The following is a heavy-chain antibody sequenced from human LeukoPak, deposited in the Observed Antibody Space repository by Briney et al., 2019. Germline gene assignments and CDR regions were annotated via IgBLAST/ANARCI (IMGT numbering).Heavy chain of an antibody. CDR3: AKDFLRGYGTRGDAFDI. CDR2: ISGSGGST. CDR1: GFPFSSYA. D-gene: IGHD5-18*01. J-gene: IGHJ3*02. Sequence: GSLRLSCAASGFPFSSYAMSWVRQAPGKGLEWVSAISGSGGSTYYADSVKGRFTISRDNSKNTLYLQMNSLRAEDTAVYYCAKDFLRGYGTRGDAFDIWGQGTMVTVSS. V-gene: IGHV3-23*01.